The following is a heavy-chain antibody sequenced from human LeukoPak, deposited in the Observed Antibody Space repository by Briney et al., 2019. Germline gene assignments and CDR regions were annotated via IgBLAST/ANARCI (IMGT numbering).Heavy chain of an antibody. D-gene: IGHD6-6*01. V-gene: IGHV4-59*12. CDR2: IYYSGST. J-gene: IGHJ4*02. Sequence: SETLSLTCTVSGGSISSYYWSWIRQPPGKGLEWIGYIYYSGSTNYNPSLKSRVTISVKTSKNQFSLKLSSVTAADTAVYYCARGVARSSKFHFSYYFDYWGQGTLVTVSS. CDR3: ARGVARSSKFHFSYYFDY. CDR1: GGSISSYY.